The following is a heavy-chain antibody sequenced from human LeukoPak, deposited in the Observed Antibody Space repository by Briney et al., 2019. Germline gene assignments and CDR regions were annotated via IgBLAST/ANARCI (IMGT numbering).Heavy chain of an antibody. J-gene: IGHJ1*01. CDR3: ARDKIEYSSLWDVGEYFQY. D-gene: IGHD6-6*01. CDR1: GFTFSSYS. V-gene: IGHV3-21*01. Sequence: GGSLRLSCAASGFTFSSYSMNWVRQAPGKGLEWVSSISSTGSHIYYTDSVKGRFTISRDNAKNSLFLQMNSLRAEDTAVYYCARDKIEYSSLWDVGEYFQYWGQGTLVTVSS. CDR2: ISSTGSHI.